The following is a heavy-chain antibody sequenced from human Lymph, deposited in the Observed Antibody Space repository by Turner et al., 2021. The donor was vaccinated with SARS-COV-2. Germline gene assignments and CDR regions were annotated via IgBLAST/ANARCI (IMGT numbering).Heavy chain of an antibody. CDR1: GYTFTSYD. V-gene: IGHV1-8*02. J-gene: IGHJ6*02. Sequence: QVQLVQSGAEVKKPGASVQVSCKAPGYTFTSYDINWVRRATGQGLEWMGWMNPNSGNTGYAQKFQGRFTMTRNTSISTAYMELSSLRSEDTAVYYCARGRYSGGGMDVWGQGTTVTVSS. D-gene: IGHD1-26*01. CDR3: ARGRYSGGGMDV. CDR2: MNPNSGNT.